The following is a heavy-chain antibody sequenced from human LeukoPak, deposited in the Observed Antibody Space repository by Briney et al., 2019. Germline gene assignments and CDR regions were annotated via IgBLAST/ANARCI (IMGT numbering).Heavy chain of an antibody. J-gene: IGHJ6*04. D-gene: IGHD2-2*01. CDR2: ISGSGGST. CDR1: GFTFSSYA. CDR3: AKDRGYCSSTSCYSDGMDV. V-gene: IGHV3-23*01. Sequence: PGGSLRLSCAASGFTFSSYAMSWVRQAPGEGLEWVSAISGSGGSTYYADSVKGRFTISRDNSKNTLYLQMNSLRAEDTAVYYCAKDRGYCSSTSCYSDGMDVWGKGTTVTVSS.